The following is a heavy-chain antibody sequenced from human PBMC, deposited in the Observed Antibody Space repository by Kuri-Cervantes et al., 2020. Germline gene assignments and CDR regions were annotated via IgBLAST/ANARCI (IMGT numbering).Heavy chain of an antibody. CDR2: ITPMFHTA. CDR3: ARATVASYHFGSGGRSAAFDI. D-gene: IGHD2-15*01. V-gene: IGHV1-69*06. Sequence: SVKVSCKASGYTFTGYYMHWVRQAPGQGLEWMGGITPMFHTANYAEKFQGRVTISADKSTTTVHMELNSLRSEDTAVYYCARATVASYHFGSGGRSAAFDIWGQGTMVTVSS. CDR1: GYTFTGYY. J-gene: IGHJ3*02.